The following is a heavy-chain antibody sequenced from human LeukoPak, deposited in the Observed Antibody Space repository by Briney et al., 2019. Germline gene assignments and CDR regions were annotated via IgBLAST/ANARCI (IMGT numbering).Heavy chain of an antibody. CDR2: IYSGGST. CDR1: GFTVSNIF. J-gene: IGHJ6*02. Sequence: GGSLRLSCAASGFTVSNIFMNWVRQAPGKGLEWVSIIYSGGSTYYADSVKGRFTISRDNSKNTLDLQMNSLRAEDTAVYYCARMPFTRNDYYGLDVWGQGTTVTVSS. D-gene: IGHD3-10*01. V-gene: IGHV3-66*01. CDR3: ARMPFTRNDYYGLDV.